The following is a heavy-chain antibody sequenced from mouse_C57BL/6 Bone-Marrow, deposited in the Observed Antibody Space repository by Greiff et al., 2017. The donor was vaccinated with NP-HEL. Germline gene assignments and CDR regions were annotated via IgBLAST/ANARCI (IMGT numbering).Heavy chain of an antibody. CDR1: GYTFTSYW. J-gene: IGHJ2*01. CDR3: AGSYDYYYFDY. Sequence: VQLQQPGAELVKPGASVKLSCKASGYTFTSYWMHWVKQRPGQGLEWIGMIHPNSGSTNYNEKFKSKATLTVDKSSSTAYMQLSSLTSEDSAVYYGAGSYDYYYFDYWGQGTTLTVSS. V-gene: IGHV1-64*01. D-gene: IGHD2-4*01. CDR2: IHPNSGST.